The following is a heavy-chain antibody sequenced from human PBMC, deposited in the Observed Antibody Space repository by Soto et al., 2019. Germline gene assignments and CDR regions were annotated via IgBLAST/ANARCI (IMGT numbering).Heavy chain of an antibody. J-gene: IGHJ6*03. V-gene: IGHV3-48*01. D-gene: IGHD2-15*01. CDR3: ARVGRELECSGGSCYLTLYYYYYMDV. CDR2: ISSSSSTI. Sequence: HPGGSLRLSCAASGFTFSSYSMNWVRQAPGKGLEWVSYISSSSSTIYYADSVKGRFTISRDNAKNSLYLQMNSLRAEDTAVYYCARVGRELECSGGSCYLTLYYYYYMDVWGKGTTVTVSS. CDR1: GFTFSSYS.